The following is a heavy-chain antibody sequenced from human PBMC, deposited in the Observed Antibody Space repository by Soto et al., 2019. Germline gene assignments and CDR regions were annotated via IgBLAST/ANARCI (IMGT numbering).Heavy chain of an antibody. CDR3: AIEKVGFASVHFFDI. J-gene: IGHJ3*02. V-gene: IGHV3-48*01. D-gene: IGHD1-26*01. CDR2: IMPGSSHI. Sequence: EVQLVESGGGLVQPGGSLRLTCAASGFTFSIYSMNWVRQAPGKGLEWVSYIMPGSSHIFYADSVKGRFTISRDNAKNSLYLQMNSLGAEETALYYCAIEKVGFASVHFFDIWGQGKMVTFSS. CDR1: GFTFSIYS.